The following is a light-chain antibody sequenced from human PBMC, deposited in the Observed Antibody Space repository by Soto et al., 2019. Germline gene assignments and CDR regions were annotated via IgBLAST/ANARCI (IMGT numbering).Light chain of an antibody. CDR3: QQYGLSPRT. CDR2: GGS. Sequence: IALTKDIGTLSWSNGVSATVFCRASQSVSSIYLAWYQQKPGQAPRLLIYGGSTRATGIPDRFSGSGSGTDFTLTICRLEPEDFAVYYCQQYGLSPRTFGQGTKV. V-gene: IGKV3-20*01. CDR1: QSVSSIY. J-gene: IGKJ1*01.